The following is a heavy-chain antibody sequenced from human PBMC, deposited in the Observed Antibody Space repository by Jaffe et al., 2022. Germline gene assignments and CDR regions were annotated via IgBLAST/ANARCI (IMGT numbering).Heavy chain of an antibody. Sequence: QVQLVESGGGVVQPGGSLRLSCAASGFTFSSYGMHWVRQAPGKGLEWVAFIRYDGSNKYYADSVKGRFTISRDNSKNTLYLQMNSLRAEDTAVYYCAKDRGDYGDFFDYWGQGTLVTVSS. J-gene: IGHJ4*02. CDR1: GFTFSSYG. D-gene: IGHD4-17*01. CDR3: AKDRGDYGDFFDY. CDR2: IRYDGSNK. V-gene: IGHV3-30*02.